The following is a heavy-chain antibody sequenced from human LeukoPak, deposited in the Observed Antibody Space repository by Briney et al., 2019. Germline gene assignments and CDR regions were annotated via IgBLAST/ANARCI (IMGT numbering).Heavy chain of an antibody. D-gene: IGHD3-3*01. Sequence: GGSLRLSCAASGFTFSDYYMSWIRQAPGKGLEWVSYISSSGSTIYYADSVKGRFTISRDNAKNSLYLQMNSLRAEDTAVYYCARDLRDYDFWSGYYTSFDPWGQGTLATVSS. CDR1: GFTFSDYY. CDR2: ISSSGSTI. CDR3: ARDLRDYDFWSGYYTSFDP. J-gene: IGHJ5*02. V-gene: IGHV3-11*04.